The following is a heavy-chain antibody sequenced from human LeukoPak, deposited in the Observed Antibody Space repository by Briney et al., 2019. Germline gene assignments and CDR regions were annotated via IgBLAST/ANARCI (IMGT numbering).Heavy chain of an antibody. CDR3: AKQLGYCSDGSCYFPY. J-gene: IGHJ4*02. CDR2: ISESGGST. Sequence: GGSLRLSCVVSGFTFSTSAMSWVRQAPGKGLEWVSGISESGGSTYYADSVKGRFTISRDNSKSTLCLQMNSLRAEDTAVYYCAKQLGYCSDGSCYFPYWGQGTLVTVSS. D-gene: IGHD2-15*01. V-gene: IGHV3-23*01. CDR1: GFTFSTSA.